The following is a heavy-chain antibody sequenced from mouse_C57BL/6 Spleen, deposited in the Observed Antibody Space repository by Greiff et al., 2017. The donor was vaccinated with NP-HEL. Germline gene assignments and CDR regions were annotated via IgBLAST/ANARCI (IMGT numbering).Heavy chain of an antibody. CDR1: GYTFTSYG. J-gene: IGHJ1*03. CDR2: IYPRSGNT. D-gene: IGHD1-1*01. Sequence: QVQLQQSGAELARPGASVKLSCKASGYTFTSYGISWVKQRTGQGLEWIGEIYPRSGNTYYNEKFKGKATLTADKSSSTAYMELRSLTSEDSAVYFCARWRYYGSSLRWYFDVWGTGTTVTVSS. V-gene: IGHV1-81*01. CDR3: ARWRYYGSSLRWYFDV.